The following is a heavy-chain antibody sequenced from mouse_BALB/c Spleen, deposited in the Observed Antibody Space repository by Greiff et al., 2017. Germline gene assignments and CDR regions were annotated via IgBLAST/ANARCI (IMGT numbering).Heavy chain of an antibody. CDR3: ARSGTVEGFDY. Sequence: QVQLQQSVPELMKPGASVKLSCKASGYTFTSYWMNWVKQRPEQGLEWIGRIDPYDSETHYNQKFKDKAILTVDKSSSTAYMQLSSLTSEDSAVYYCARSGTVEGFDYWGQGTTLTVSS. J-gene: IGHJ2*01. CDR2: IDPYDSET. V-gene: IGHV1-74*01. D-gene: IGHD1-1*01. CDR1: GYTFTSYW.